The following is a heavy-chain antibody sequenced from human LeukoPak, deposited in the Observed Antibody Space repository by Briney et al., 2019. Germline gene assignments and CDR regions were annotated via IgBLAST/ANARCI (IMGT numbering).Heavy chain of an antibody. CDR3: ARSVVVTAFRVFDY. D-gene: IGHD2-21*02. CDR2: ISGSGAST. J-gene: IGHJ4*02. V-gene: IGHV3-23*01. Sequence: PGGSLRLSCAASGFTFSSYAMSWVRQAPGKGLEWVSAISGSGASTYHADSVKGRFTISRDNSKNTLYLQINSLRAEDAAAYYCARSVVVTAFRVFDYWGQGTLVTVSS. CDR1: GFTFSSYA.